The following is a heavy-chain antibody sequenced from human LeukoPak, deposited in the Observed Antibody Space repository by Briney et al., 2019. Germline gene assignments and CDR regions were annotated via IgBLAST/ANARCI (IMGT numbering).Heavy chain of an antibody. D-gene: IGHD3-22*01. V-gene: IGHV1-18*01. CDR1: GYTFTSYG. Sequence: ASVRVSCKASGYTFTSYGISWVRQAPGQGLEWMGWISAYNGNTNYAQKLQGRVTMTTDTSTSTAYMELRSLGSDDTAVYYCARHSDYYDSSAPFQHWGQGTLVTVSS. CDR3: ARHSDYYDSSAPFQH. J-gene: IGHJ1*01. CDR2: ISAYNGNT.